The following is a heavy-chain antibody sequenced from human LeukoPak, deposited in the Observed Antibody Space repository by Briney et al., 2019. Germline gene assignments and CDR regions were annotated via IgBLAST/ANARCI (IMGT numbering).Heavy chain of an antibody. J-gene: IGHJ3*02. Sequence: ASVKVSCKASGYTFTGYYMHWVRQAPGQGLEWMGWINPNSGGTNYAQKLQGRVTITRNTSISTAYMELSSLRSEDTAVYYCARGWTGDDVFDIWGQGTMVTVSS. V-gene: IGHV1-2*02. D-gene: IGHD3-10*01. CDR1: GYTFTGYY. CDR3: ARGWTGDDVFDI. CDR2: INPNSGGT.